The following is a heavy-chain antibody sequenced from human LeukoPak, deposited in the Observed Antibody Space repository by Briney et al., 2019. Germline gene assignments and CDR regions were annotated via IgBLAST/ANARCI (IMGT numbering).Heavy chain of an antibody. J-gene: IGHJ3*02. V-gene: IGHV1-69*13. Sequence: SVKVSCKASGGTFSSYAISWVRQAPGQGLEWMGGIIPIFGTANYAQKFQGRVTITADESTSTAYMELSSLRSEDTAVYYCARDVPVMATPPWAFDIWGQGTMVTLSS. CDR2: IIPIFGTA. D-gene: IGHD5-24*01. CDR3: ARDVPVMATPPWAFDI. CDR1: GGTFSSYA.